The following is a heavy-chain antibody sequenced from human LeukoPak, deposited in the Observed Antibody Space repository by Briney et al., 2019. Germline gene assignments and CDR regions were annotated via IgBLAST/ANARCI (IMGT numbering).Heavy chain of an antibody. CDR3: VRVRSYYYGMDV. V-gene: IGHV1-2*02. Sequence: GASVTVSCTTSGYTFTGYYIHWVRQALGQGLEWMGWINPNSGGTNYAQKFQGRVTVTTDTSISTAYMEMSRLISDDTAVYYCVRVRSYYYGMDVWGQGTTVTVSS. CDR2: INPNSGGT. J-gene: IGHJ6*02. CDR1: GYTFTGYY.